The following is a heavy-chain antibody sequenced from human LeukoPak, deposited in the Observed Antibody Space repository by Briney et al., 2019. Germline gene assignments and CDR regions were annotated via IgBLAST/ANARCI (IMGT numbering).Heavy chain of an antibody. Sequence: GGSLRLSCAASGFTFSDYYMTWIRQAPGKGLEWVSYISSSGITIYYADSVKGRFTISRDNAKNSLYLQMNSLRAEDTAVYYCARDYSTVTTFFDYWGQGTLVTVSS. CDR2: ISSSGITI. D-gene: IGHD4-17*01. J-gene: IGHJ4*02. CDR1: GFTFSDYY. V-gene: IGHV3-11*04. CDR3: ARDYSTVTTFFDY.